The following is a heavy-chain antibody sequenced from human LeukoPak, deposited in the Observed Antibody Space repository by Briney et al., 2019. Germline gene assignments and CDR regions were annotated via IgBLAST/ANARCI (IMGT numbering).Heavy chain of an antibody. J-gene: IGHJ4*02. Sequence: PGGSRRLSCVASGITFRSSSMHWVRQAPGKGLEWLAFIRFDGSTKYYADSVKGRFTVSRDNSKSTQYLQMNSLRAEDTAVYYCAQPDFWGQGTLVTVSS. CDR3: AQPDF. CDR1: GITFRSSS. V-gene: IGHV3-30*02. CDR2: IRFDGSTK.